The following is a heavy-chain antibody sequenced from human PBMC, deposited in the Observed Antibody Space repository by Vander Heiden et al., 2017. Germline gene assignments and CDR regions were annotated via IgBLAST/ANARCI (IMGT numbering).Heavy chain of an antibody. CDR2: ISSSSSYI. CDR3: ARTLWSGGDGMDV. J-gene: IGHJ6*02. D-gene: IGHD3-3*01. Sequence: EVQLVESGGGLVKPGGSLSLSCAATGFTSSSYSMNWVRQAPGKGLEWVSSISSSSSYIYYADSVKGRFTISRDNAKNSLYLQMNSLRAEDTAVYYCARTLWSGGDGMDVWGQGTTVTVSS. CDR1: GFTSSSYS. V-gene: IGHV3-21*01.